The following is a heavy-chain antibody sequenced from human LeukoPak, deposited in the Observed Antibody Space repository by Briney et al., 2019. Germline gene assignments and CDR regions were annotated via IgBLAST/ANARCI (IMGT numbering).Heavy chain of an antibody. V-gene: IGHV3-21*04. Sequence: GGSLRLSCAASGFTFSSYSMNWVRQAPGKGLEWVSSIFPSGGEIHYADSVRGRFTISRDNSKSTLSLQMNSLRAEDTAIYYRATYRQVLLPFESWGRGTLVTVSS. CDR3: ATYRQVLLPFES. CDR2: IFPSGGEI. D-gene: IGHD2-8*02. CDR1: GFTFSSYS. J-gene: IGHJ4*02.